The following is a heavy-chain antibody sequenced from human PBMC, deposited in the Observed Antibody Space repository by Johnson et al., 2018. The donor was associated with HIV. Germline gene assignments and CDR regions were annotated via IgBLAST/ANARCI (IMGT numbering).Heavy chain of an antibody. Sequence: QVLLVESGGGVVQPGGSLRLSCAASGFTFSSYAMHWVRQAPGKGLEWVSLLNWEGDSTYYADARKGRFTISRDNSKNTMHLQMNSMRDEDKAVYYCARDLKGWGLPEDAFDNWGQGTMVTVSS. CDR2: LNWEGDST. CDR1: GFTFSSYA. J-gene: IGHJ3*02. CDR3: ARDLKGWGLPEDAFDN. D-gene: IGHD3-16*01. V-gene: IGHV3-NL1*01.